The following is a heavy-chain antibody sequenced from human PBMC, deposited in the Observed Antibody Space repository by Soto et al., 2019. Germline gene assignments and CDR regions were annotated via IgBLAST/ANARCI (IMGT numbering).Heavy chain of an antibody. V-gene: IGHV3-23*01. CDR2: ISGSGGST. D-gene: IGHD3-16*02. J-gene: IGHJ4*02. CDR1: GFTFSSYA. CDR3: AKDRSYRSGYPY. Sequence: LRLSCAASGFTFSSYAMSWVRQAPGKGLEWVSAISGSGGSTYYADSVKGRFTISRDNSKNTLYLQMNSLRAEDTAVYYCAKDRSYRSGYPYWGQGTLVTVSS.